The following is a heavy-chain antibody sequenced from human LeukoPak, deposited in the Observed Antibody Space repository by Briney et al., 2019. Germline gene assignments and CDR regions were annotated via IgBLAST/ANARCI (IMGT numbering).Heavy chain of an antibody. J-gene: IGHJ4*02. CDR1: GFTFSSYA. Sequence: GGSLRLSCAASGFTFSSYAMHWVRQAPGKGLEWVAVISYDGSNKYYADSVKGRFTISRDNSKNTLYLQMNSLRAEDTAVYYCAREPVGWGQGTLVTVSS. V-gene: IGHV3-30-3*01. D-gene: IGHD1-26*01. CDR2: ISYDGSNK. CDR3: AREPVG.